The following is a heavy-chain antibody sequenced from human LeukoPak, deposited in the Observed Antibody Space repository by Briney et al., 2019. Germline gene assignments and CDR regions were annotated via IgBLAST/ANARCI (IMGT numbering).Heavy chain of an antibody. CDR1: GYSITSYW. D-gene: IGHD3-16*01. J-gene: IGHJ4*02. Sequence: PGESLQISCKGSGYSITSYWIGWVRQMPRKGLEWMGIIYPGDSDTRYSPSFQGQVTISADKSITTAYLQWSSLKASDTAIYYCARRLRAYEPVDYWGQGTLVTVSS. CDR2: IYPGDSDT. CDR3: ARRLRAYEPVDY. V-gene: IGHV5-51*01.